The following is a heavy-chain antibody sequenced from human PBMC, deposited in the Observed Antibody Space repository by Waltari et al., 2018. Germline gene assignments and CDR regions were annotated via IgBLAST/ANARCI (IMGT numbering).Heavy chain of an antibody. D-gene: IGHD3-10*01. Sequence: SGPGRMKPSETLSLICTVSGASISISTHYWGWIRQTPGMGPEWIGSVHYTGKTYNNPSLESRVSLSVDTSKNLFSLELTSVTAADTATYFCARSFGGSGSYKFDTWGRGILVSVSS. CDR3: ARSFGGSGSYKFDT. CDR2: VHYTGKT. V-gene: IGHV4-39*02. CDR1: GASISISTHY. J-gene: IGHJ4*02.